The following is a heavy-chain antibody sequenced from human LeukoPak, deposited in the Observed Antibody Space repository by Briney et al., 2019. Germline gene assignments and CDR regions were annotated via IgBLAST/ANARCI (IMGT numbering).Heavy chain of an antibody. CDR2: ISGSGGST. V-gene: IGHV3-23*01. CDR1: GFTFSSYA. D-gene: IGHD5-12*01. J-gene: IGHJ6*03. CDR3: AKGSGYVYYYYMDV. Sequence: GGSLRLSCAASGFTFSSYAMSWVRQAPGKGLEWVSAISGSGGSTYYADSVKGRFTISRDSSKNTLYLQMNSLRAEDTAVYYCAKGSGYVYYYYMDVWGKGTTVTVSS.